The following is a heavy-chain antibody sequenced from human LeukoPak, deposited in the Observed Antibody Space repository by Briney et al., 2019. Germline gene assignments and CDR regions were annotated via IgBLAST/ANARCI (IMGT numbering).Heavy chain of an antibody. CDR2: INTDGSST. J-gene: IGHJ5*02. Sequence: GRSLMISCAASGFTFNNYWMHLVPKAPGKGLLWVSRINTDGSSTSYADSVKGRFTITRDNAKNMVYLQMNSLRGEDTAVYYCARENFDPWGQGTQVTVSS. D-gene: IGHD2/OR15-2a*01. CDR3: ARENFDP. CDR1: GFTFNNYW. V-gene: IGHV3-74*01.